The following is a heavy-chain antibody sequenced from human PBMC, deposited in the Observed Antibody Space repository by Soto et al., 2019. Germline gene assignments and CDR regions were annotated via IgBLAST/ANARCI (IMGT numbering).Heavy chain of an antibody. CDR1: GFTFSSYA. J-gene: IGHJ3*02. CDR2: ISGSGGST. Sequence: EVQLLESGGGLVQPGGSLRLSCAASGFTFSSYAMSWVRQAPGKGLEWVSAISGSGGSTYYADSVKGRFTISRDNSKNTLYLQMNSLRAEDTAVYYCAKESQVTIFGVAYNDAFDIWGQGTMVTVSS. D-gene: IGHD3-3*01. V-gene: IGHV3-23*01. CDR3: AKESQVTIFGVAYNDAFDI.